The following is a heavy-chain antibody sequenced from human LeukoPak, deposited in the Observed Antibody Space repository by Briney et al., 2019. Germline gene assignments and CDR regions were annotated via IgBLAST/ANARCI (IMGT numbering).Heavy chain of an antibody. CDR2: IYSDDTT. CDR1: GFTVSSSY. J-gene: IGHJ4*02. CDR3: AKDRARVRDYYFDY. D-gene: IGHD3-10*01. V-gene: IGHV3-53*05. Sequence: PGGSLRLSCAASGFTVSSSYISWVRQAPGKGLEWVSAIYSDDTTYYANSVKGRFTISRDSSKNMLFLLMNSLRAEDTAVYYCAKDRARVRDYYFDYWGQGTLVTVSS.